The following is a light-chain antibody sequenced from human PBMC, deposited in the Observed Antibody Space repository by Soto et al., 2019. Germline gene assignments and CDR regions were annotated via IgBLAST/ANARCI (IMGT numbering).Light chain of an antibody. J-gene: IGLJ1*01. CDR2: DVS. CDR1: SSDVGGYNY. V-gene: IGLV2-11*01. CDR3: CSYAVTYYV. Sequence: QSALTQPRSVSGSPGQSVTISCTGTSSDVGGYNYVSWYQQHPGKAPKLMIYDVSKRPSGVPDRFSGSKSGNTASLTISGLQAEDEADYYCCSYAVTYYVFGPGTKLPVL.